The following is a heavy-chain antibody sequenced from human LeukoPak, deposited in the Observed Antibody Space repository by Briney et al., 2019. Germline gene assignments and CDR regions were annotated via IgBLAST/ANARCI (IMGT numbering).Heavy chain of an antibody. J-gene: IGHJ4*02. V-gene: IGHV4-30-2*01. CDR3: ARWVRITMVRGVAAPGYYFDY. Sequence: SQTLSLTCAVSGGSISSGGYSWSWIRQPPGKGLEWIGDSYHSGSTYYNPSLKSRVTISVDRSKNQFSLKLSSVTAADTAVYYCARWVRITMVRGVAAPGYYFDYWGQGTLVTVSS. D-gene: IGHD3-10*01. CDR1: GGSISSGGYS. CDR2: SYHSGST.